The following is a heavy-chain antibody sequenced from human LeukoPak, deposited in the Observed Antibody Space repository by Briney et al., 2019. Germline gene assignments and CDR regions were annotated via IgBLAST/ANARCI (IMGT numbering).Heavy chain of an antibody. V-gene: IGHV1-18*01. CDR3: ARDLTTYDFWSGPPCGPFDY. Sequence: ASVKVSCKASGYTFTSYGISWVRQAPGQGLEWVGWISAYNGNTNYAQKLQGRVTMTTDTSTSTAYMELRSLRSDDTAVYYCARDLTTYDFWSGPPCGPFDYWGQGTLVTVSS. J-gene: IGHJ4*02. D-gene: IGHD3-3*01. CDR2: ISAYNGNT. CDR1: GYTFTSYG.